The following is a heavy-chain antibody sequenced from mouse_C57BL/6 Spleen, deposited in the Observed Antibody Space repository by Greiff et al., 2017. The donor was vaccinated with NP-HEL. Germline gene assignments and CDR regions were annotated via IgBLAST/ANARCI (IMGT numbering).Heavy chain of an antibody. V-gene: IGHV14-4*01. CDR3: TKGTTVVATPHYFDY. CDR2: IDPENGDT. D-gene: IGHD1-1*01. Sequence: VQLKESGAELVRPGASVKLSCTASGFTITDDYMHWVKQRPEQGLEWIGWIDPENGDTEYASKFQGKATITADTSSNTAYLQLSSLTSEDTAVYYCTKGTTVVATPHYFDYWGQGTTLTVSS. J-gene: IGHJ2*01. CDR1: GFTITDDY.